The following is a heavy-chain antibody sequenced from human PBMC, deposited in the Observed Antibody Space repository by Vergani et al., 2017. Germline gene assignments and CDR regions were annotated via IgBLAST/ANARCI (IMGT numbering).Heavy chain of an antibody. D-gene: IGHD4-11*01. CDR2: ISWNSGSI. Sequence: EVQLVESGGGLVKPGRSLRLSCAASGFTFDDYAMHWVRQAPGKGLEWVSGISWNSGSIGYADSVKGRFTISRDNAKNSLYLQMNSLRAEDTALYYCAKGPYSNYVGWFDPWGQGTLVTVSS. CDR3: AKGPYSNYVGWFDP. CDR1: GFTFDDYA. J-gene: IGHJ5*02. V-gene: IGHV3-9*01.